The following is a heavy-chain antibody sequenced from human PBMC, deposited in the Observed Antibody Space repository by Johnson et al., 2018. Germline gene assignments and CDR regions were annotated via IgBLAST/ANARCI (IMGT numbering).Heavy chain of an antibody. D-gene: IGHD3-10*01. CDR3: VRDQYYAFDI. CDR2: ITPGSGAI. CDR1: GFTFNTYS. V-gene: IGHV3-48*02. J-gene: IGHJ3*02. Sequence: EVQLVETGGGVVQPGRSLRLSCAASGFTFNTYSMNWVRQAPGKGLEWVSYITPGSGAIFYADSVKGRFTISRDNAKDSLYLQMNSLRDEDTAVYYCVRDQYYAFDIWGQGTMVTVSS.